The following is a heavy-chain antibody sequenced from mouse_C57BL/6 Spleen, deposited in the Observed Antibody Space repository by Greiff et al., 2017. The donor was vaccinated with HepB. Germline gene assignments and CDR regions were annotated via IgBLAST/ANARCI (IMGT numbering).Heavy chain of an antibody. CDR3: ARSGVTTVVDAMDY. CDR1: GFTFSSYG. D-gene: IGHD1-1*01. CDR2: ISSGGGYT. Sequence: EVMLVESGGDLVKPGGSLKLSCAASGFTFSSYGMSWVRQTPDRRLEWVATISSGGGYTYYPDSVKGRFTISRDNAKNTLYLQMSSLKSEDTAMYYCARSGVTTVVDAMDYWGQGTSVTVSS. J-gene: IGHJ4*01. V-gene: IGHV5-6*01.